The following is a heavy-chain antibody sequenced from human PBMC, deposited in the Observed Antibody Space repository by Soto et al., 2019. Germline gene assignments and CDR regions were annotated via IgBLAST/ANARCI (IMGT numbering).Heavy chain of an antibody. CDR1: GYPVTAYY. CDR2: INPATGAA. D-gene: IGHD3-3*01. V-gene: IGHV1-2*02. Sequence: QLHLVQSGAVVKKPGASVTVSCSASGYPVTAYYMHWVRQAPGRGLEWMGGINPATGAAKYTQACQGRVTMTRGTSTSTVFMARGGRTSEDTAVFYCARGGGVGVAGSAAFDMWGQGTLVTVSS. J-gene: IGHJ3*02. CDR3: ARGGGVGVAGSAAFDM.